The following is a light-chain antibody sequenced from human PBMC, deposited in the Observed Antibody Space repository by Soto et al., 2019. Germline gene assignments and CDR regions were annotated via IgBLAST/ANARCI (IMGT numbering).Light chain of an antibody. Sequence: EIVLTQSPGTLSLSPGKRATLSCSSSQSITSTYLAWYQQKPGQAPRLLIYGASNRATGIPERFSGSGSGTDFTLTISSLEPEDFAVYYCQQYGTSPITFGQGTRLEI. J-gene: IGKJ5*01. CDR2: GAS. CDR1: QSITSTY. CDR3: QQYGTSPIT. V-gene: IGKV3-20*01.